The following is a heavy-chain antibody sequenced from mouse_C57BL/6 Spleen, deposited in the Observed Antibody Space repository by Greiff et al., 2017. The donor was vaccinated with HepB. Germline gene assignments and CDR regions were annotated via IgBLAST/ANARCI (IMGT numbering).Heavy chain of an antibody. CDR3: VRAYYSNYLDY. CDR1: GYTFTDYY. J-gene: IGHJ2*01. D-gene: IGHD2-5*01. Sequence: VQLQQSGAELVRPGASVKLSCKASGYTFTDYYINWVKQRPGQGLEWIARIYPGSGNTYYNEKFKGKATLTAEKSSSTAYMQLSSLTSEDSAVYFRVRAYYSNYLDYWGQGTTLTVSS. CDR2: IYPGSGNT. V-gene: IGHV1-76*01.